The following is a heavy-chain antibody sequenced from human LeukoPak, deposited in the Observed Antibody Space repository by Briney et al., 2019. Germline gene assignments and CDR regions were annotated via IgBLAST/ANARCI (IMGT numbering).Heavy chain of an antibody. Sequence: PGGSLRLSCAASGFTFSSYAMHWVRQAPGKGLEWVAVISYDGSNKYYADSVKGRFTISRDNAKNSLYLQMNSLRAEDTAVYYCARDNSSGSRGWFDPWGQGTLVTVSS. CDR2: ISYDGSNK. V-gene: IGHV3-30*04. CDR3: ARDNSSGSRGWFDP. D-gene: IGHD6-19*01. J-gene: IGHJ5*02. CDR1: GFTFSSYA.